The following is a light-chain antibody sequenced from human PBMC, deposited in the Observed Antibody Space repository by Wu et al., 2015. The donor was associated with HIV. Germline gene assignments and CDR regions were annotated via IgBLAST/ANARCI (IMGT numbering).Light chain of an antibody. J-gene: IGKJ2*03. CDR3: QHLNSYPLS. CDR1: QSINSW. CDR2: EAS. Sequence: DIQMTQSPSTLSASVGDTVTITCRASQSINSWLTWYQQKPGKAPKLLIYEASTLQSGVPSRFSGSGSGTDFTLTISSLQPEDCATYYCQHLNSYPLSFGQGTKLEIK. V-gene: IGKV1-5*03.